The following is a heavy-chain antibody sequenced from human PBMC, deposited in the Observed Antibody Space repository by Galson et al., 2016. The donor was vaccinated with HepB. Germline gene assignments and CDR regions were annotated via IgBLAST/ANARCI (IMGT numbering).Heavy chain of an antibody. Sequence: TLSLTCTVSGGSISSGSYYWSWIRQPAGKGLEWIGRTYSSGTTRYNPSLKGRVTISLDTSKNQVSLKLNSVTAADTAVYYCVRGGPGDVYAFDIWGQGTMVTVSS. CDR3: VRGGPGDVYAFDI. CDR1: GGSISSGSYY. CDR2: TYSSGTT. D-gene: IGHD1-1*01. J-gene: IGHJ3*02. V-gene: IGHV4-61*02.